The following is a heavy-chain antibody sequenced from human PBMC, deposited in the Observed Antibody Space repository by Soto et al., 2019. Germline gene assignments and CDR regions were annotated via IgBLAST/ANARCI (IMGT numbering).Heavy chain of an antibody. CDR1: GFTFTNYW. V-gene: IGHV3-7*01. Sequence: GSLRLSCAASGFTFTNYWMTWVRQAPGKGLEWVANINKDGSEKSYVDSVRGRFTISRDNADNSVYLQMNSLRAEDTALYYCGRDEVRNGVGVWGQGTTVTVSS. J-gene: IGHJ6*02. CDR2: INKDGSEK. CDR3: GRDEVRNGVGV.